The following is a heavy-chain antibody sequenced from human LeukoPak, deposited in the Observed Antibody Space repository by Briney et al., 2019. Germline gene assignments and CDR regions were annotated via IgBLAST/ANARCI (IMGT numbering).Heavy chain of an antibody. CDR1: GFTFINYG. J-gene: IGHJ4*02. Sequence: QSEGSLRLSCAASGFTFINYGMYWARQAPGKGLEWVATVWYDGNNKYYADSVRGRFTISRDNSKNMVFLHMNSLRVEDTAIYYCARDPDRSGFDFWGQGTLLTVSS. V-gene: IGHV3-33*07. CDR2: VWYDGNNK. D-gene: IGHD1-14*01. CDR3: ARDPDRSGFDF.